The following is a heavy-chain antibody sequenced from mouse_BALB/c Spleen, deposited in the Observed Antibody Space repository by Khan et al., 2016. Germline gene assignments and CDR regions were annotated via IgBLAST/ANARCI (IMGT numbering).Heavy chain of an antibody. CDR2: IWAGGST. Sequence: QVQLKESGPGLVAPSQSLSITCTVSGFSLTSYGVHWVRQPPGKGLEWLGVIWAGGSTNYNSALRSGHSISKGNSDSHVFFKMNSLHTDVSAMYYVSQLVHIWGPGTTLTVSS. V-gene: IGHV2-9*02. D-gene: IGHD1-3*01. J-gene: IGHJ2*01. CDR3: SQLVHI. CDR1: GFSLTSYG.